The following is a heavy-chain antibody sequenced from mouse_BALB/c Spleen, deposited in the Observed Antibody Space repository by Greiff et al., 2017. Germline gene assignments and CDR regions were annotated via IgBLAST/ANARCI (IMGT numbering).Heavy chain of an antibody. CDR2: IVPGSGST. D-gene: IGHD2-14*01. V-gene: IGHV1S41*01. CDR3: AINYRYDDWFAY. Sequence: DLVKPGASVKLSCKASGYTFTSYWINWIKQRPGQGLEWIGRIVPGSGSTYYNEMFKGKATLTVDTSSSTAYIQLSSLSSEDSAVYFWAINYRYDDWFAYWGQGTLVTVSA. J-gene: IGHJ3*01. CDR1: GYTFTSYW.